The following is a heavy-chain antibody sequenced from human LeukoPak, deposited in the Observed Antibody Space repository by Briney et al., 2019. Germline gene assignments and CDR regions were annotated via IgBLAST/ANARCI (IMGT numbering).Heavy chain of an antibody. CDR2: INYSGST. Sequence: SETLSLTCTVSGGSISSTTYYWVWIRQPPGKGLDWIGSINYSGSTYYNPSLKSRVTISVDTSKNQFSLKLSSVTAADTAVYYCARRVTTRFDPWGQGTLVTVSS. CDR1: GGSISSTTYY. V-gene: IGHV4-39*01. CDR3: ARRVTTRFDP. D-gene: IGHD5-12*01. J-gene: IGHJ5*02.